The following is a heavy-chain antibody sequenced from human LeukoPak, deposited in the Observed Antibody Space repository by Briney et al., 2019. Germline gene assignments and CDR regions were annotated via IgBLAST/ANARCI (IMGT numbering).Heavy chain of an antibody. CDR1: GFTFSSYE. V-gene: IGHV3-48*03. D-gene: IGHD3-10*01. J-gene: IGHJ4*02. CDR3: ASFWAPSPSGSYYIPLDY. CDR2: ISSSGSTI. Sequence: GGSLRLSCAASGFTFSSYEMNWVRQAPGKGLEWVSYISSSGSTIYYADSVKGRFTISRDNAKNSLYLQMNSLRAEDTAVYYCASFWAPSPSGSYYIPLDYWGQGTLVTVSS.